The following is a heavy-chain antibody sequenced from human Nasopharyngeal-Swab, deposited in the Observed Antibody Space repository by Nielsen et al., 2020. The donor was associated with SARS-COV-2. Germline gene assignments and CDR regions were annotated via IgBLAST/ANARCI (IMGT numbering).Heavy chain of an antibody. V-gene: IGHV4-61*01. J-gene: IGHJ4*02. CDR1: GGSVSSDIYS. CDR2: VVYSGRT. CDR3: ARTTTTTPFDS. Sequence: SETLSLTCTVSGGSVSSDIYSWSWIRQPPGKGLEWIGYVVYSGRTNYNPSLKSRVTISVDTSKDQFSLKLNSVTAADTAMYFCARTTTTTPFDSWDQGTLVAVSS. D-gene: IGHD1-1*01.